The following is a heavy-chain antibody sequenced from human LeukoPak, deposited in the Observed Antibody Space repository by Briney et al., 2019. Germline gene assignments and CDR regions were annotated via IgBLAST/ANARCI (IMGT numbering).Heavy chain of an antibody. J-gene: IGHJ6*03. Sequence: SETLSLTCAVYGGSFSGYYWSRIRQPPGKGLEWIGEINHSGSTNYNPSLKSRVTISVDTSKNQFSLKLSSVTAADTAVYYCARSGYSSGWYRYYYYYMDVWGKGTTVTISS. CDR1: GGSFSGYY. D-gene: IGHD6-19*01. CDR2: INHSGST. CDR3: ARSGYSSGWYRYYYYYMDV. V-gene: IGHV4-34*01.